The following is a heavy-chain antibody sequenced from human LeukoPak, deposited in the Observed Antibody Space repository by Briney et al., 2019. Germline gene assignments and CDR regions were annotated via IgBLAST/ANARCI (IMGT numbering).Heavy chain of an antibody. D-gene: IGHD3-10*01. CDR1: GGSISSYY. CDR2: IYYSGST. Sequence: PSETLSLTCTVSGGSISSYYWSWIRQPPGKGLEWIGYIYYSGSTNYNPSLKSRVTISVDTSKNQFSLKLSSVTAADTAVYYCARGSYGSHDYWGQGTLVTVSS. J-gene: IGHJ4*02. V-gene: IGHV4-59*01. CDR3: ARGSYGSHDY.